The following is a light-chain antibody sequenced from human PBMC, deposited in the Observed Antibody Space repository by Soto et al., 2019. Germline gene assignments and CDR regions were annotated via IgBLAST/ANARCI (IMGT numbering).Light chain of an antibody. V-gene: IGLV1-44*01. Sequence: QSFLTQPPSASGTPGQRITISCSGSGSNIGSNSVTWYQQLPRTAPKLLIYTNSQRPSGVPDRFSGSKSGTSASLAISGLQSGDEADYYCATWDDSLNGYVFGTGTKVTVL. CDR3: ATWDDSLNGYV. CDR2: TNS. J-gene: IGLJ1*01. CDR1: GSNIGSNS.